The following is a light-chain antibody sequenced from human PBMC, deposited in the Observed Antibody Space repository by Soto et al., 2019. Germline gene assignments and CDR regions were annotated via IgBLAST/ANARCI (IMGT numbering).Light chain of an antibody. J-gene: IGKJ4*01. Sequence: EIVMTQSPATLSVSPGERATLSCRASQSVSRNLAWYQQKPGQAPRLLIYGASTRANGIPARFSGSGSGTEFTRTISSLQSEDFAVYYCQQYNNWPLTFGGGTKVEIK. CDR2: GAS. CDR3: QQYNNWPLT. CDR1: QSVSRN. V-gene: IGKV3-15*01.